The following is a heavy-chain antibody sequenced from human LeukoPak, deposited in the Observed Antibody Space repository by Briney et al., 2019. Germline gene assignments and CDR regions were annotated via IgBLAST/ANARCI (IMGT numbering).Heavy chain of an antibody. CDR3: ARGYSSSWYAFDI. D-gene: IGHD6-13*01. Sequence: GGSLRLSCAASGFTFDNYGMSWVRQAPGKGLEWVSGINWNGDSTGYAGSVKGRFTISRDNAKNSLYLQMNSLRAEDTALYYCARGYSSSWYAFDIWGQGTMVTVSS. V-gene: IGHV3-20*04. CDR1: GFTFDNYG. CDR2: INWNGDST. J-gene: IGHJ3*02.